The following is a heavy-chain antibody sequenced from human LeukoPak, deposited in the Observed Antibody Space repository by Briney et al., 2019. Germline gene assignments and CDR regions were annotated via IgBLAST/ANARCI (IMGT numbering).Heavy chain of an antibody. V-gene: IGHV1-69*05. J-gene: IGHJ4*02. D-gene: IGHD3-22*01. CDR3: ARDALGNYYDSSGYYLDY. CDR1: GGTFSSYA. Sequence: ASVKVSCKASGGTFSSYAISWVRQAPGQGLEWMGRIIPIFGTANYAQKFQGRVTITTDESTSTAYMELSSLRSEDTGVYYCARDALGNYYDSSGYYLDYWGQGTLVTVSS. CDR2: IIPIFGTA.